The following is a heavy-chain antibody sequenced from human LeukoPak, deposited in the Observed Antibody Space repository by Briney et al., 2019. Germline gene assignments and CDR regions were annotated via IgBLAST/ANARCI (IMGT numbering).Heavy chain of an antibody. CDR1: GFTFNTYN. Sequence: GGSLRLSCAGSGFTFNTYNMNWVRQAPGKGLEGVSSISSSSSYIYYADSVKGRFTISRDNAKNSLYLQMNSLRAEDTAVYYCARDQGSEYGGYGSDFDYWGQGTLVTVSS. J-gene: IGHJ4*02. CDR3: ARDQGSEYGGYGSDFDY. D-gene: IGHD5-12*01. V-gene: IGHV3-21*01. CDR2: ISSSSSYI.